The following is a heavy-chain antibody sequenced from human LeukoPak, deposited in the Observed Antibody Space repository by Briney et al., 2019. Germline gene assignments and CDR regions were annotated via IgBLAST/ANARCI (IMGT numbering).Heavy chain of an antibody. CDR1: GGSFGGYY. CDR2: INHSGST. J-gene: IGHJ4*02. CDR3: ARVGYSPGDY. D-gene: IGHD5-18*01. Sequence: PSQTLSLTCAVYGGSFGGYYWSWIRQPPGKGLEWIGEINHSGSTNYNPSLKSRVTISVDTSKNQFSLKLSSVTAADTAVYYCARVGYSPGDYWGQGTLVTVSS. V-gene: IGHV4-34*01.